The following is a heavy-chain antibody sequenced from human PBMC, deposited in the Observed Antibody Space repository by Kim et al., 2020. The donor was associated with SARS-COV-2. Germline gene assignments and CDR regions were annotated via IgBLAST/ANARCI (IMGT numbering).Heavy chain of an antibody. V-gene: IGHV3-30*04. Sequence: GGSLRLSCAASGFTFSSYAMHWVRQAPGKGLEWVAVISYDGSNKYYADSVKGRFTISRDNSKNTLYLQMNSLRAEDTAVYYCARGLQEQHLKGALFDAFDIWGQGTMVTVSS. CDR3: ARGLQEQHLKGALFDAFDI. D-gene: IGHD6-13*01. J-gene: IGHJ3*02. CDR1: GFTFSSYA. CDR2: ISYDGSNK.